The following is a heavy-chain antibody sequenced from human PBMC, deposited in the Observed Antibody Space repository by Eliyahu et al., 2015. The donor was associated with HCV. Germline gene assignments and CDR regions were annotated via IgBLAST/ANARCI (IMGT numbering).Heavy chain of an antibody. V-gene: IGHV1-18*01. CDR2: ISAYNGRI. J-gene: IGHJ4*02. CDR1: GYTFSNFG. Sequence: QIHLVQSGAEVKKPGASVKVSCKXSGYTFSNFGVTWVRQAPGQRLEWMGWISAYNGRIXYEQNXQGRVTMTTDTSTSTAYMELRSLRSDDTAVYFCARDREPNYYDSSTYRXFDYWGQGTLVTVSS. CDR3: ARDREPNYYDSSTYRXFDY. D-gene: IGHD3-22*01.